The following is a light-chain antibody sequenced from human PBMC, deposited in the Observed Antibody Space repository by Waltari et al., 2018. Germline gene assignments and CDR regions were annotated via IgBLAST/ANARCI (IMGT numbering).Light chain of an antibody. J-gene: IGKJ2*01. CDR1: QSLVSSDGNTV. V-gene: IGKV2-30*01. Sequence: DVVMTQSPVSLPVTLGQPASISCRSSQSLVSSDGNTVLNWLQQRPGQSPRRLIYEIFNRDSGVPDRFSGSGSGTDFTLKINKVEAEDVGVYYCMQASHWPHTFGQGTKLEI. CDR3: MQASHWPHT. CDR2: EIF.